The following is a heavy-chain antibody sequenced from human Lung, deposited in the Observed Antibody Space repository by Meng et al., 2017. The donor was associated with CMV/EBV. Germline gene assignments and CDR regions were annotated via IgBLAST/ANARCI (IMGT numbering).Heavy chain of an antibody. CDR2: ISSSGRTI. V-gene: IGHV3-11*01. J-gene: IGHJ5*02. CDR1: GFTFSDYY. Sequence: GESLKISCAASGFTFSDYYMTWIRQAPGKGLEWVSYISSSGRTIYYADSVKGRFTISRDDAKNSLFLQMNSLRADDTAVYSCARGSRPYYYCSGSPLDPWGQAXLVTVSS. D-gene: IGHD3-10*01. CDR3: ARGSRPYYYCSGSPLDP.